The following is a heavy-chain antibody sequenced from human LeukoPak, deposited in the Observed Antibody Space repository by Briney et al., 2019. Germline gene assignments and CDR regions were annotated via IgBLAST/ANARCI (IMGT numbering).Heavy chain of an antibody. Sequence: GGSLRLSCAASGFTFDDYAMHWVRRAPGKGLEWVSGISWNSGSIGYADSVKGRFTISRDNAKNSLYLQMNSLRAEDTALYYCAKDLAAAGTGVDYWGQGTLVTVSS. D-gene: IGHD6-13*01. CDR2: ISWNSGSI. CDR1: GFTFDDYA. CDR3: AKDLAAAGTGVDY. V-gene: IGHV3-9*01. J-gene: IGHJ4*02.